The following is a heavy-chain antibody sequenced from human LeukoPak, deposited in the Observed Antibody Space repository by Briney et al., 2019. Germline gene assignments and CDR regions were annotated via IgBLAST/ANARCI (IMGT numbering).Heavy chain of an antibody. CDR1: GGSFSGYY. CDR2: INHSGST. CDR3: ARTLITIFGVAAGPFDY. Sequence: PSETLSLTCAVYGGSFSGYYWSWIRQPPGKGLEWIGEINHSGSTNYNPSLKSRVTISVDTSKNQFSLKLSSVTAADTAVYYCARTLITIFGVAAGPFDYWGQGTLVTVSS. D-gene: IGHD3-3*01. V-gene: IGHV4-34*01. J-gene: IGHJ4*02.